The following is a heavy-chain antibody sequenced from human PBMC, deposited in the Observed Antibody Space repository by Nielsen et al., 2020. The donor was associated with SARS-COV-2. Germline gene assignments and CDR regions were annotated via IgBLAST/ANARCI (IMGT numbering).Heavy chain of an antibody. J-gene: IGHJ6*02. CDR2: ISSSGSTI. Sequence: GGSLRLSCAASGFTFSSYEMNWVRQAPGKGLEWVSYISSSGSTIYYADSVKGRFTISRDNSKNTLYLQMNSLRAEDTAVYYCARDRYPRYAVADSMDVWGQGTTVTVSS. CDR3: ARDRYPRYAVADSMDV. D-gene: IGHD6-19*01. V-gene: IGHV3-48*03. CDR1: GFTFSSYE.